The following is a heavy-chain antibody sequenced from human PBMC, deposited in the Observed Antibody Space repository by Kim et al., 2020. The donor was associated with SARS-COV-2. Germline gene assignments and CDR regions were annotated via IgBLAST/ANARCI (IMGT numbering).Heavy chain of an antibody. J-gene: IGHJ4*02. CDR3: AREMATAGLDY. CDR2: IYYSGST. V-gene: IGHV4-59*13. CDR1: GGSISSYY. Sequence: SETLSLTCTVSGGSISSYYWSWIRQPPGKGLEWIGYIYYSGSTNYNPSLKSRVTISVDTSKNQFSLKLSSVTAADTAVYYCAREMATAGLDYWGQGTLVTVSS. D-gene: IGHD5-12*01.